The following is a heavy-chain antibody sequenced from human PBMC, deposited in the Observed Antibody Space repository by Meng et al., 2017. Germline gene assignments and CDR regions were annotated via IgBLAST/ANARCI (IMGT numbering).Heavy chain of an antibody. CDR1: GFTFGDYA. CDR2: IRNKAYGGTT. Sequence: SCTASGFTFGDYALTWVRQAPGKGLEWVGFIRNKAYGGTTEYAASVKGRFTISRDDSKSIAYLQINSLKTDDTAVYFCIRGGFGSGPIDYWGQGTLVTVSS. D-gene: IGHD2-15*01. CDR3: IRGGFGSGPIDY. J-gene: IGHJ4*02. V-gene: IGHV3-49*04.